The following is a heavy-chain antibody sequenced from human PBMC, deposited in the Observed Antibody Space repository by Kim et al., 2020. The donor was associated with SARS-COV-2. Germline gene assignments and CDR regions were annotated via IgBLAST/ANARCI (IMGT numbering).Heavy chain of an antibody. V-gene: IGHV4-34*01. CDR2: INHSGNT. CDR3: AIVGTRAFDY. Sequence: SETLSLTCAVYGGSFSGYFWTWIRQSPGKGLEWIGEINHSGNTNYHPSLKSRVNISIDTSRNQFSLNLSSLTAADTAVYYCAIVGTRAFDYWGQGALITV. D-gene: IGHD1-7*01. CDR1: GGSFSGYF. J-gene: IGHJ4*02.